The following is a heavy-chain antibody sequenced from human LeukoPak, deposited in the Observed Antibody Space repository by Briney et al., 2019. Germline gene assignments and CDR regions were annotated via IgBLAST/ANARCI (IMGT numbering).Heavy chain of an antibody. D-gene: IGHD5-12*01. Sequence: ASVKVSCKASGFTFISYGVSWVRQAPGQGLEWMGWINAYNGNTNYAQNLQDRVTMTTDASTSTAYMELRSLRSDDTAIYYCARAGWPYESDYWGQGTLVTVSS. J-gene: IGHJ4*02. CDR3: ARAGWPYESDY. CDR1: GFTFISYG. V-gene: IGHV1-18*01. CDR2: INAYNGNT.